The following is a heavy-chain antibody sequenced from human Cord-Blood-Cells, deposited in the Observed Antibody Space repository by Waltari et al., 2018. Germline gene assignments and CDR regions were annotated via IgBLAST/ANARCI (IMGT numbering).Heavy chain of an antibody. Sequence: EVQLVESGGGLVQPGGSLGLSCPPPGFPFGACWMGWVGQAPGKGLEWVANIKQDGSEKYYVDSVKGRFTISRDNAKNSLYLQMNSLRAEDTAVYYCARGTTGGYWGQGTLVTVSS. CDR2: IKQDGSEK. CDR1: GFPFGACW. J-gene: IGHJ4*02. V-gene: IGHV3-7*01. CDR3: ARGTTGGY.